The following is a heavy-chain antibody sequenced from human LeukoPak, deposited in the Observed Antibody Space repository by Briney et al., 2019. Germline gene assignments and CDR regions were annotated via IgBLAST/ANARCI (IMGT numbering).Heavy chain of an antibody. CDR2: ISYDGSNK. V-gene: IGHV3-30*03. CDR1: GFTFSSYG. D-gene: IGHD4-11*01. J-gene: IGHJ6*03. Sequence: GGSLRLSCAASGFTFSSYGMHGVRQAPGEGLEWVAVISYDGSNKYYADSVKGRFTISRDNSKNTLYLQTNSLRAEDTAVYYCARGNLWDYRRYYYYMDVWGKGTTVTVS. CDR3: ARGNLWDYRRYYYYMDV.